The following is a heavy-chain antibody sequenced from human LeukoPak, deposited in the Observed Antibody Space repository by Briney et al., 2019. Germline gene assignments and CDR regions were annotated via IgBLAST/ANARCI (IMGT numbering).Heavy chain of an antibody. J-gene: IGHJ4*02. CDR3: VRDLGYSSSGTHFDY. D-gene: IGHD6-13*01. CDR2: ISSSSTYI. V-gene: IGHV3-21*01. CDR1: GFTFSSFS. Sequence: GGSLRLSCAASGFTFSSFSMNWVRQAPGKGLEWVSSISSSSTYIYYADSVKGRFTISRDNSKNTLYLQMNSLRAEDTALYYCVRDLGYSSSGTHFDYWGQGTLVTVSS.